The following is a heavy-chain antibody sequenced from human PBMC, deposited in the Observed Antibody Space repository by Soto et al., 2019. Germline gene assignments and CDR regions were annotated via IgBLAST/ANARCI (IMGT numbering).Heavy chain of an antibody. J-gene: IGHJ4*02. CDR1: GYTFPSYG. CDR2: ISGFNGNT. Sequence: GASVKVSCKASGYTFPSYGLSWVRQAPGQGLEWMGWISGFNGNTNYAADLQGRVTMTTDTSTSTAYMELRGLRSDDTAVYYCARIGVSSGHESPDFDSWGQGTLVTVSS. CDR3: ARIGVSSGHESPDFDS. V-gene: IGHV1-18*04. D-gene: IGHD3-16*01.